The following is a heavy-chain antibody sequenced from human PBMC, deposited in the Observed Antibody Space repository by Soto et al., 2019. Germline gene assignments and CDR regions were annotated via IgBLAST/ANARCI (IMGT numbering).Heavy chain of an antibody. D-gene: IGHD1-26*01. CDR2: TYYRSKWYY. CDR1: GDSVSSNSAG. V-gene: IGHV6-1*01. CDR3: ARGEQYSGRIFDY. Sequence: SQTLSLTCAITGDSVSSNSAGWSWVRQSPSRGLEWLGRTYYRSKWYYEYAVSVRGRITINPDTSKNQYYLQLNSVTPEDTALYFCARGEQYSGRIFDYWGQGTLVTVSS. J-gene: IGHJ4*01.